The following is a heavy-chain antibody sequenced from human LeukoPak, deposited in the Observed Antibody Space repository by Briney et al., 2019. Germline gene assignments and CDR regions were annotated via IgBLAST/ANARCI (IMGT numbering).Heavy chain of an antibody. CDR2: ISAYNGNT. J-gene: IGHJ4*02. Sequence: GESLKVSCKGSGYSFTSYWIGWVRQAPGQGLEWMGWISAYNGNTNYAQKLQGRVTMTTDTSTSTAYMELRSLRSDDTAVYYCATLEYDILTGYHPIWGQGTLVTVSS. V-gene: IGHV1-18*04. CDR1: GYSFTSYW. CDR3: ATLEYDILTGYHPI. D-gene: IGHD3-9*01.